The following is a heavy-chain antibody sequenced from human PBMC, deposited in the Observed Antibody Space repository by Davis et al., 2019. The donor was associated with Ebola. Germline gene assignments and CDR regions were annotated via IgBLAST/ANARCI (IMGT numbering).Heavy chain of an antibody. D-gene: IGHD4-17*01. CDR2: IWYDGSNQ. Sequence: GGSLRLSCAVSGFTFSSYGTHWVRQAPGKGLEWVAVIWYDGSNQYYADSVKGRFTISRDNSKNTLYLQMNSLRAEDTAVYYCARDRESELTVTLDYWGQGTLVTVSS. CDR1: GFTFSSYG. CDR3: ARDRESELTVTLDY. V-gene: IGHV3-33*01. J-gene: IGHJ4*02.